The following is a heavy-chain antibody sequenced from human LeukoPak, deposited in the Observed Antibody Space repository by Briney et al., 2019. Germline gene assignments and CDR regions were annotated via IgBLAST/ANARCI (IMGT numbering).Heavy chain of an antibody. CDR3: ARSLGGYDSSNIDFDY. CDR2: ISAYNGNT. CDR1: GYTFTSYG. D-gene: IGHD3-22*01. J-gene: IGHJ4*02. Sequence: ASVKVSCKASGYTFTSYGISWVRQAPGQGLEWMGWISAYNGNTNYAQKLQGRVTMTTDTSTTTAYMELRSLRSDDTAVYYCARSLGGYDSSNIDFDYWGQGTLVTVSS. V-gene: IGHV1-18*01.